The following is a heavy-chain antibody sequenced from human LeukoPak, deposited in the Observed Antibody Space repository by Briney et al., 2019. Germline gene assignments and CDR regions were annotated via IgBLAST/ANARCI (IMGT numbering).Heavy chain of an antibody. CDR3: ARGGDYGDLRYFDY. J-gene: IGHJ4*02. V-gene: IGHV4-59*01. CDR1: GGSINNYY. CDR2: IYYRGST. D-gene: IGHD4-17*01. Sequence: SETLSLTCTVSGGSINNYYWSWIRQPPGKGLEWIGYIYYRGSTNCNPSLKSRVTFSVDTSKNQFSLKLNSVTAADTAVYYCARGGDYGDLRYFDYWGQGTLVTVSS.